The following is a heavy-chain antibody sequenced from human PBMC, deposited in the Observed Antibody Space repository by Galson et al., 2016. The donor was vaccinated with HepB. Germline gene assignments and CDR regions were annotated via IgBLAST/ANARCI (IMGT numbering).Heavy chain of an antibody. D-gene: IGHD3-10*01. V-gene: IGHV4-30-2*01. CDR3: ARVSMVRQNDAFDI. CDR1: QGSINSTSYS. Sequence: TLSLTCTVSQGSINSTSYSWSWIRQPPGKGLEWIGYIYHSGSTYYNPSLKSRVTISVDRSKNQFSLKLNSVTAADTAVYYCARVSMVRQNDAFDIWGQGTMVTVSS. J-gene: IGHJ3*02. CDR2: IYHSGST.